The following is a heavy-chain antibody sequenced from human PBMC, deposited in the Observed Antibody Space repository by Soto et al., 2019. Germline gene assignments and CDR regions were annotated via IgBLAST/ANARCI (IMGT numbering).Heavy chain of an antibody. J-gene: IGHJ6*03. CDR3: AKDPAPLQYYYYMDV. V-gene: IGHV3-23*01. Sequence: GGSMRLSCAASGFPFSSYSMSWVRQAPGKGLEWVSAISGSGGSTYYADSVKGRFTISRDNSKNTLYLQMNSLRAEDTAVYYCAKDPAPLQYYYYMDVWGKGTTVTVSS. CDR2: ISGSGGST. CDR1: GFPFSSYS.